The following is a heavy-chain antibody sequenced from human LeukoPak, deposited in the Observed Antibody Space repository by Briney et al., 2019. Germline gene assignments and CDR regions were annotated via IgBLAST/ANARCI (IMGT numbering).Heavy chain of an antibody. Sequence: GGSLRLSCAASGFTFSNYGMHWVRQAPGKGLEWLAVISFDGSSKYEADSVKGRFTISRDNSKHTPYLQMNSLRLDDTAVYYCARGACSTTGCAKTGYWGQGTLVTVSS. V-gene: IGHV3-30-3*01. CDR3: ARGACSTTGCAKTGY. CDR1: GFTFSNYG. D-gene: IGHD2-2*01. J-gene: IGHJ4*02. CDR2: ISFDGSSK.